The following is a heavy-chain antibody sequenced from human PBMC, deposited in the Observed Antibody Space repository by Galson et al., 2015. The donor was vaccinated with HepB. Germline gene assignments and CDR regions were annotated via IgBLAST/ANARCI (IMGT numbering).Heavy chain of an antibody. CDR2: IKQDGSEK. CDR3: ARRGGTYDILTGPYYYYGMDV. CDR1: GFTFSSYW. D-gene: IGHD3-9*01. Sequence: SLRLSCAASGFTFSSYWMSWVRQAPGKGLEWVANIKQDGSEKYYVDSVKGRFTISRDNAKNSLYLQMNSLRAEDTAVYYCARRGGTYDILTGPYYYYGMDVWGQGTTVTVSS. J-gene: IGHJ6*02. V-gene: IGHV3-7*03.